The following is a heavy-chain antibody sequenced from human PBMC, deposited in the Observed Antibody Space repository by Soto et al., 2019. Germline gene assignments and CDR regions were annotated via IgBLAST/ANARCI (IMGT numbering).Heavy chain of an antibody. D-gene: IGHD3-22*01. V-gene: IGHV3-23*01. CDR1: GFTFSSYA. CDR2: ISSTGGNT. Sequence: EVQLLESGGGLVQPGGSLRLSCAASGFTFSSYAVSWVRQAPGRGLEWVSSISSTGGNTYYADSVRGRFTISRDNADNTLYLQMSSLRADDTAVYYCLKRKYFDHSVLWDYWGQGTLVTVSS. J-gene: IGHJ4*02. CDR3: LKRKYFDHSVLWDY.